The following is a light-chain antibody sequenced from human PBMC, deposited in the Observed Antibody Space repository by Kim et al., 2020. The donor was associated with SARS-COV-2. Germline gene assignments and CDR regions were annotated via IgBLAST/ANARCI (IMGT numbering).Light chain of an antibody. CDR1: QNIYSW. Sequence: DIQMTQSPSTLSASVGDRVTITCRASQNIYSWLAWYQQKPGKAPKLLIYRASGLESGVPSRFSGSGSGTEFTLSISSLQPDDFATYYCQQYQTYPVTFGGETKVDIK. CDR2: RAS. V-gene: IGKV1-5*03. CDR3: QQYQTYPVT. J-gene: IGKJ4*01.